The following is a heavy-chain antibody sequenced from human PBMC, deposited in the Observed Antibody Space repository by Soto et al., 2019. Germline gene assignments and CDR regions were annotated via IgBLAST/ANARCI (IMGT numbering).Heavy chain of an antibody. CDR1: GGSISSGDYY. Sequence: PSETLSLTGTVSGGSISSGDYYWSWIRQPPGKGLEWIGYIYYSGSTYYNPSLKSRLTISVDTSKNQFSLKLSSVTAADTAVYYCARDLNLYYFDYWGQGTLVTVSS. CDR2: IYYSGST. CDR3: ARDLNLYYFDY. J-gene: IGHJ4*02. V-gene: IGHV4-30-4*01.